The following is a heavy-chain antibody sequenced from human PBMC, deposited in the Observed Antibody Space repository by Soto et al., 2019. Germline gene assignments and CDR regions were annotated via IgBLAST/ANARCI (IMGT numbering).Heavy chain of an antibody. CDR2: IHYSGSI. V-gene: IGHV4-30-4*01. Sequence: QVQLQESGPGLVRPSQTLSLTCTVSGGSISTDHYHWTWIRQTPGKGLEWIGYIHYSGSIHFNPSLQSRVSMSVDTSQNLFSLQLSSVTAADTAVYFCAREDDGGDRDYYGLDVWGQGTTVTVSS. CDR1: GGSISTDHYH. CDR3: AREDDGGDRDYYGLDV. D-gene: IGHD2-21*02. J-gene: IGHJ6*02.